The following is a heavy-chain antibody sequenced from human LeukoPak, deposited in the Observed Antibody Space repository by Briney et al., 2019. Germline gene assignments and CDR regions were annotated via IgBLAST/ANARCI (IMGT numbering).Heavy chain of an antibody. CDR2: IYYSGTT. CDR1: GGSISASSYY. J-gene: IGHJ4*02. Sequence: SETLSLTCTVSGGSISASSYYWGWIRQPPGKGLEWIATIYYSGTTYYNPSLKSRVTISVDTSKNQFSLNLSSVTATDTAVYYCARRGSGSRGDFDYWGQGTLVTVSS. D-gene: IGHD2-15*01. V-gene: IGHV4-39*01. CDR3: ARRGSGSRGDFDY.